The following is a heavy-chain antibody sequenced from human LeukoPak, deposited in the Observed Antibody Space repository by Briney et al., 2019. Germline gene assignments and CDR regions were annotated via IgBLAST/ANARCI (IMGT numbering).Heavy chain of an antibody. J-gene: IGHJ4*02. D-gene: IGHD3-22*01. CDR2: INSNGGGT. V-gene: IGHV1-2*02. Sequence: ASVKVSCKASGYTFTDYYIHWVRQAPGQGLEWMGWINSNGGGTNYAQKFQGRVTMTRDTSITTAYMELSSLRSDDTAVYYCARDRYYDSSGYYVPQPFDYWGQGTLVTVSS. CDR3: ARDRYYDSSGYYVPQPFDY. CDR1: GYTFTDYY.